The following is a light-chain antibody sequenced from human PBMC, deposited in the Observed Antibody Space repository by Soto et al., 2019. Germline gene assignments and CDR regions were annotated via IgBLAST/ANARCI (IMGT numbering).Light chain of an antibody. CDR3: QHSYTVPIA. V-gene: IGKV1-39*01. CDR2: AAS. Sequence: IQMTQSASSLASAVWEWLTMSCRASQDIIRHLNWYQHKPGRAPRLLIYAASTLQSGVPSRFTGSGSGTEFTLTISGLQPEDFATYYCQHSYTVPIAFGQGTRLEIK. CDR1: QDIIRH. J-gene: IGKJ5*01.